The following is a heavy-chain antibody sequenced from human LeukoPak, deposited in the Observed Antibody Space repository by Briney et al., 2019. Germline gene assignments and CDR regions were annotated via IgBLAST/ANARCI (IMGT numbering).Heavy chain of an antibody. Sequence: GGSLRLSCAASGFTFSSYAMSWVRQAPGKGRGWGSAISGSGGSTQYAGSAKGRFTISRDNSKNTLYLQMNSLRAEDTALYYCGGRGLLLPNFDYWGEGALVTLSP. V-gene: IGHV3-23*01. J-gene: IGHJ4*02. CDR3: GGRGLLLPNFDY. CDR1: GFTFSSYA. D-gene: IGHD3-22*01. CDR2: ISGSGGST.